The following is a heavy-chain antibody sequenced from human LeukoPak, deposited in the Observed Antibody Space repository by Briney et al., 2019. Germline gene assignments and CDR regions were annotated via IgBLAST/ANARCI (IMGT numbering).Heavy chain of an antibody. J-gene: IGHJ4*02. CDR3: ARASMGGRDYHLDS. CDR1: GFTFSTYW. D-gene: IGHD4/OR15-4a*01. Sequence: GGSLRLSCAASGFTFSTYWMTWVRQAPGKGLEWVANIKTDGSHTYYLDSVKGRFTISRGNAKNFLFLQLGSLRADDTGVYYCARASMGGRDYHLDSWGQGTLVTVSS. V-gene: IGHV3-7*01. CDR2: IKTDGSHT.